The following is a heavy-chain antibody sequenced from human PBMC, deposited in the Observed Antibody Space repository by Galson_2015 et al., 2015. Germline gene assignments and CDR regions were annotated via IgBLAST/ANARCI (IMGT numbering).Heavy chain of an antibody. CDR2: ISYDGSNK. V-gene: IGHV3-30-3*01. CDR3: ARDEKYGDYGDAFDI. CDR1: GFTFSSYT. D-gene: IGHD4-17*01. Sequence: SLRLSCAASGFTFSSYTMHWVRQAPGKGLEWVAVISYDGSNKFYPDSVKGRFTISRDNSKNTLYLQMNSLRAEDTALYYCARDEKYGDYGDAFDIWGQGTMVAVSS. J-gene: IGHJ3*02.